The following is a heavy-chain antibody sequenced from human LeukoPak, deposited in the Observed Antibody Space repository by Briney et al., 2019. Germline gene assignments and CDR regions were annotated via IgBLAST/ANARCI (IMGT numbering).Heavy chain of an antibody. CDR3: ARDFSWGVDS. CDR1: AYSFTGYF. Sequence: ASVKVSCKTSAYSFTGYFFHWIRQAPGQGLEWMGWINANSGDTNYAQQFQGRLTMTRDRSISTVYMELSRLGTDDTAVYYCARDFSWGVDSWGQGTLVTVSS. D-gene: IGHD3-10*01. CDR2: INANSGDT. V-gene: IGHV1-2*02. J-gene: IGHJ4*02.